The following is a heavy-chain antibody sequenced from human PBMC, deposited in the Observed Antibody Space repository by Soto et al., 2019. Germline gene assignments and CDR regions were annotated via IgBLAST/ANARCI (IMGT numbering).Heavy chain of an antibody. Sequence: EVQLLESGGGLVQPGGSLRLCCAVSGFTFSSHAMSWARQAPGKGLECVSSITGSGDSTYYADSVKGRFTISRDKSKSTLYLQMNSLRAEDTAVYYCAKDLQFSGSLSSQTFDYWGQGTQVTVSS. CDR2: ITGSGDST. D-gene: IGHD6-19*01. V-gene: IGHV3-23*01. CDR3: AKDLQFSGSLSSQTFDY. J-gene: IGHJ4*02. CDR1: GFTFSSHA.